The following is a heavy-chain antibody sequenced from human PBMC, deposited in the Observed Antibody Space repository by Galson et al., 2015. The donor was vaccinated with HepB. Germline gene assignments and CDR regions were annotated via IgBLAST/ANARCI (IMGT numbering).Heavy chain of an antibody. J-gene: IGHJ2*01. CDR2: INAGNGNT. V-gene: IGHV1-3*01. CDR3: AREEWLSFIDL. CDR1: GYTFTSYA. D-gene: IGHD6-19*01. Sequence: QSGAEVKKPGESLKISCKASGYTFTSYAMHWVRQAPGQRLEWMGWINAGNGNTKYSQKFQGRVTITRDTSASTAYMELSSLRSEDTAVYYCAREEWLSFIDLWGRGTLVTVSS.